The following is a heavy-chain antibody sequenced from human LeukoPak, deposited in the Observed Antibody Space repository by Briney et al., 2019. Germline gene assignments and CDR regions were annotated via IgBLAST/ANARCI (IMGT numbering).Heavy chain of an antibody. J-gene: IGHJ5*02. V-gene: IGHV1-3*01. Sequence: ASVKVSCKASGYTFTSYAMHWVRQAPGQRLEWMGWINAGNGNTKYSQKFQGRVTITRDTSASTAYMELSSLRSEDTAVYYCARGYEGGSGSYYTNWFDPWGQGTLVTVSS. D-gene: IGHD3-10*01. CDR2: INAGNGNT. CDR3: ARGYEGGSGSYYTNWFDP. CDR1: GYTFTSYA.